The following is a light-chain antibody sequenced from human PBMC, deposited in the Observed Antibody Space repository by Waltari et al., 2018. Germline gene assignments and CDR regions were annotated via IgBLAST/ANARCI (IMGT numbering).Light chain of an antibody. J-gene: IGKJ4*01. Sequence: DIQMTQSPSSVSASIGDRVTITCRASQGLSTWLAWYQQKPGKAPNLLIYVTSSLQSGVPSRFSGSGSQTDFTLTISSLQPEDFATYYCQQATSFPLTFGGGTKVEIK. CDR1: QGLSTW. V-gene: IGKV1-12*01. CDR3: QQATSFPLT. CDR2: VTS.